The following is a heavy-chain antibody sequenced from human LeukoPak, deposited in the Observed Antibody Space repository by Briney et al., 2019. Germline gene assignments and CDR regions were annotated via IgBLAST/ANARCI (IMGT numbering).Heavy chain of an antibody. CDR3: AREGLAVAAGPTPGYYFDY. CDR2: ISRSGSNT. V-gene: IGHV3-23*01. D-gene: IGHD6-13*01. Sequence: PGGSLRLSCAASGFTFSSYAMSWVRQAPGKGLEWVSAISRSGSNTYYADSVKGRFTISRDNSKNTLYLQMNSLRAEDTAVYYCAREGLAVAAGPTPGYYFDYWGQGTLVTVSS. J-gene: IGHJ4*02. CDR1: GFTFSSYA.